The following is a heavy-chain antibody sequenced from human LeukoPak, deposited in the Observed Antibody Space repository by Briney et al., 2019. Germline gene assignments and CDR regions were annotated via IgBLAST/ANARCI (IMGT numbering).Heavy chain of an antibody. Sequence: GGSLRLSCAASGFTFSSYWMHWVRQAPGQGLVWVSRINSDGSSTSYADSVKGRFTISRDNAKNTLYLQMNCLRAEDTAVYYCARGWEGYFDYWGQGTLVTVSS. J-gene: IGHJ4*02. CDR2: INSDGSST. CDR1: GFTFSSYW. CDR3: ARGWEGYFDY. V-gene: IGHV3-74*01. D-gene: IGHD1-26*01.